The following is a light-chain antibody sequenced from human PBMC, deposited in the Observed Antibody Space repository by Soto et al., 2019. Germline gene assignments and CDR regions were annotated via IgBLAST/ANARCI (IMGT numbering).Light chain of an antibody. V-gene: IGKV3-20*01. J-gene: IGKJ2*01. Sequence: EIVLTQSPGTLSLSPGERATLSCRASQSISSSYLAWYQQKPGQAPRLLIYGASYRATGIPGRFSGSGSGTDFTLTISRLEPEDFAVYYCHHYGPYTFGQGTKLEIK. CDR1: QSISSSY. CDR3: HHYGPYT. CDR2: GAS.